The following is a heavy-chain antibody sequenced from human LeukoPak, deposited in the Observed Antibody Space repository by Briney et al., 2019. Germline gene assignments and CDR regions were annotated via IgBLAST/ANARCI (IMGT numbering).Heavy chain of an antibody. CDR3: ARVDHEVPEPGGVIVEVYYYMDV. CDR1: GYTFTGYY. V-gene: IGHV1-8*02. J-gene: IGHJ6*03. Sequence: ASVKVSCKASGYTFTGYYMHWVRQAPGQGLEWMGWMNPNSGNTGYAQKFQGRVTMTRNTSISTAYMELSSLRSEDTAVYYCARVDHEVPEPGGVIVEVYYYMDVWGKGTTVTISS. CDR2: MNPNSGNT. D-gene: IGHD3-16*02.